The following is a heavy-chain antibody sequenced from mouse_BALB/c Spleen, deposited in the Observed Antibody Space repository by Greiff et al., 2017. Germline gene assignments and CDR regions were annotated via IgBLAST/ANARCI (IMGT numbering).Heavy chain of an antibody. Sequence: VQLKESGGDLVKPGGSLKLSCAASGFTFSSYGMYWVRQTPDKRLEWVATISSGGSYTYYPDSVKGRFTISRDNAKNTLYLQMSSLKSEDTAMYYCASLTALYAMDYWGQGTSVTVSS. V-gene: IGHV5-6*01. CDR1: GFTFSSYG. CDR3: ASLTALYAMDY. J-gene: IGHJ4*01. CDR2: ISSGGSYT. D-gene: IGHD4-1*01.